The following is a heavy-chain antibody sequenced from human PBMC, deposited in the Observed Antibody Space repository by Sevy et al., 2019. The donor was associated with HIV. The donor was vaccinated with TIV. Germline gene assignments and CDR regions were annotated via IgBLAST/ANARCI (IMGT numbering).Heavy chain of an antibody. Sequence: GGSLRLSCAASGFTFSSYWMSWVRQAPGNGLEWVANIKQDGSEKYYVDSVKGRFTISRDNAKNSLYLQMNSLRAEDTAVYYCARQPEGLGDYYYGMDVSGQGTPVTVSS. CDR1: GFTFSSYW. CDR3: ARQPEGLGDYYYGMDV. CDR2: IKQDGSEK. D-gene: IGHD2-15*01. V-gene: IGHV3-7*01. J-gene: IGHJ6*02.